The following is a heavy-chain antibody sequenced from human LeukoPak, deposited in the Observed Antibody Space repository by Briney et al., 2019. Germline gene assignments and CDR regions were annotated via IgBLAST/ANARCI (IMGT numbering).Heavy chain of an antibody. D-gene: IGHD6-25*01. CDR2: INYRSCDNT. CDR3: APRGIAAY. V-gene: IGHV3-23*01. J-gene: IGHJ4*02. CDR1: GFTFSNYG. Sequence: GGSLRLSCAASGFTFSNYGMTWVRQAPGKGLEWVSVINYRSCDNTYYADSVKGRFTISRDNSKNTVYLEMNNLRVEDTAVYYCAPRGIAAYWGQGTLVTVSS.